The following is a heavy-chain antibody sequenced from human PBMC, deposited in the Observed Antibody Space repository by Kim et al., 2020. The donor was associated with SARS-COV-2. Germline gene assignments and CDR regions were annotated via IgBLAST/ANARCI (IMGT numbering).Heavy chain of an antibody. CDR1: GFTFSSYW. CDR3: ARGFTAGPYWYFDL. V-gene: IGHV3-7*03. Sequence: GGSLRLSCAASGFTFSSYWMSWVRQAPGKGLEWVANIKQDGSEKYYVDSVKGRFTISRDNAKNSLYLQMNSLRAEDTAVYYCARGFTAGPYWYFDLWGRGTLVTVSS. CDR2: IKQDGSEK. J-gene: IGHJ2*01. D-gene: IGHD2-8*02.